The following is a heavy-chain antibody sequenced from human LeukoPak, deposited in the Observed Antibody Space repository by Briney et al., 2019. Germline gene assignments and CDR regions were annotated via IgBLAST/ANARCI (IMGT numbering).Heavy chain of an antibody. V-gene: IGHV1-69*04. J-gene: IGHJ6*03. Sequence: SVKVSCKASGGTFSSYTISWVRQAPGQGLEWMGRIIPILGIANYAQKFQGRVTITADKSTSTAYMVLSSLRSEDTAVYYCARDRWLQSHYYYYYYMDVWGKGTTVTVSS. D-gene: IGHD5-24*01. CDR1: GGTFSSYT. CDR3: ARDRWLQSHYYYYYYMDV. CDR2: IIPILGIA.